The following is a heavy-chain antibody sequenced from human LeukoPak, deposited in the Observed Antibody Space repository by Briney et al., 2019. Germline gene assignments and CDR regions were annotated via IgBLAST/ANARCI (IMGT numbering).Heavy chain of an antibody. CDR3: ARDSNYCDSRGFDP. D-gene: IGHD3-22*01. CDR1: GGSISSYY. Sequence: SETLSLTCTVSGGSISSYYWSWIRQPPGKGLEWIGYIYYSGSTNYNPSLKSRVTISVDTSKNQFSLKLSSVTAEDTAVYYCARDSNYCDSRGFDPWGQGTLVTVSS. J-gene: IGHJ5*02. V-gene: IGHV4-59*01. CDR2: IYYSGST.